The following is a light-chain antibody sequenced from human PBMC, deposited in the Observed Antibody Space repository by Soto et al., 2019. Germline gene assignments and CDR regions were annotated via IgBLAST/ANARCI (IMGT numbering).Light chain of an antibody. Sequence: EKVMTQSPGTLSVSPGERATLSCRASQTVSSDLAWYQQKPGQAPRLLIYGASTRATGIPARFSGSGSGTEFTLTISSLQSEDFAVYYCQQYNNWPRTFCQGTKVEIK. CDR2: GAS. CDR1: QTVSSD. V-gene: IGKV3-15*01. J-gene: IGKJ1*01. CDR3: QQYNNWPRT.